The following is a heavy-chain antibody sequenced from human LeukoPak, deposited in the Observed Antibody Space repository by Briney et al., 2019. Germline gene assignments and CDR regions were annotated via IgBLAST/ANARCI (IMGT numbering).Heavy chain of an antibody. D-gene: IGHD4-17*01. J-gene: IGHJ4*02. CDR3: ARDAYGTYYFDY. CDR2: INHSGST. CDR1: GGSFSGYY. V-gene: IGHV4-34*01. Sequence: SETLSLTCAVYGGSFSGYYWSWIRQPPGKGLEWIGEINHSGSTNYNPSLKSRVTISVDTSKNQFSLKLSSVTPADTAVYYCARDAYGTYYFDYWGQGTLVTVSS.